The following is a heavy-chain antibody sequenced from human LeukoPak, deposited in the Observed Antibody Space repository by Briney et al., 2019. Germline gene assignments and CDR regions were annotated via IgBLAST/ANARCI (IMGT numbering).Heavy chain of an antibody. V-gene: IGHV3-30-3*02. D-gene: IGHD2-2*01. CDR3: AKYQKRYCSSTSCSFFDY. Sequence: SCKASGGTFSSYAMHWVRQAPGKGLEWVAVISYDGSNKYYADSVKGRFTISRDNSKNTLYLQMNSLRAEDTAVYYCAKYQKRYCSSTSCSFFDYWGQGTLVTVSS. CDR1: GGTFSSYA. J-gene: IGHJ4*02. CDR2: ISYDGSNK.